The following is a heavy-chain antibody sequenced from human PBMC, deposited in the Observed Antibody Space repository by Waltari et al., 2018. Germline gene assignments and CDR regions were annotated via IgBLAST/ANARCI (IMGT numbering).Heavy chain of an antibody. Sequence: EVQLLESGGALVQPGGSLRLSCAASGFTFSGYAMTWVRQAPGKGLEWVSTISGSGVSTHYADSVKGRFTISRDNSKNTLFFQMNSLRVEDTALYYCAGGGIYSSGWYYLDYWGQGSLVTVSS. D-gene: IGHD6-19*01. J-gene: IGHJ4*02. CDR2: ISGSGVST. CDR3: AGGGIYSSGWYYLDY. V-gene: IGHV3-23*01. CDR1: GFTFSGYA.